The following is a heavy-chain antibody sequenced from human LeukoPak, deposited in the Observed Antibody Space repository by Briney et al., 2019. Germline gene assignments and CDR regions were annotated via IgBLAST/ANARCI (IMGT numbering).Heavy chain of an antibody. D-gene: IGHD3-22*01. CDR3: ASAVNYYDSSGYYSPYYYGMDV. V-gene: IGHV3-53*04. CDR1: GFTVRSNY. J-gene: IGHJ6*02. Sequence: GGSLRLSCAASGFTVRSNYMSWVRQAPGKGLEWVSVIYSGGSTYYADSVKGRFTISRHNSKNTLYLQMNSLRAEDTAVYYCASAVNYYDSSGYYSPYYYGMDVWGQGTTVTVSS. CDR2: IYSGGST.